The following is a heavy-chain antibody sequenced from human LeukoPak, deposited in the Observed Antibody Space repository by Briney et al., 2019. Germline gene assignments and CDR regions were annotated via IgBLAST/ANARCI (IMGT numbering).Heavy chain of an antibody. Sequence: GESLRISCKGSGYSFTNYRITWVRQTPGKGLEWMGRIDPTDSYTNYSPSFQGQVTISADRSISTAYLQWSSPKASDTAMYYCARPGSGTIGIDYWGQGTLVTVSS. D-gene: IGHD3-10*01. CDR3: ARPGSGTIGIDY. CDR2: IDPTDSYT. V-gene: IGHV5-10-1*04. CDR1: GYSFTNYR. J-gene: IGHJ4*02.